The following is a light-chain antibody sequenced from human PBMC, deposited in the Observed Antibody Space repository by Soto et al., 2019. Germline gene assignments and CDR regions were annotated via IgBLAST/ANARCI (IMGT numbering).Light chain of an antibody. CDR3: QSYDSGLSGSV. CDR2: GNS. V-gene: IGLV1-40*01. J-gene: IGLJ3*02. CDR1: SSNIGAGYD. Sequence: QSVLTQPPSVSGAPGQRVTISCTGSSSNIGAGYDVHWYQQLPGTAPKLLIYGNSNRPSGVPDRFSGSKSGTSASLAITGLQAEDEADYYCQSYDSGLSGSVFGGGTKGTVL.